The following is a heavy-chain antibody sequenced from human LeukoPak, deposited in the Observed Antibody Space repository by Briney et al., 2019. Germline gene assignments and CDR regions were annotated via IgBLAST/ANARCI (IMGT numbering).Heavy chain of an antibody. CDR1: GGSISSSNW. CDR3: ARGVVVVAEAGFDY. Sequence: SETLSLTCAVSGGSISSSNWWSWVRQPPGKGLEWIGEIYHSGSTNYNPSLKSRVTISVDKSKNQFSLKLSSVTAADTAVYYCARGVVVVAEAGFDYWGQGTLVTVSS. J-gene: IGHJ4*02. D-gene: IGHD2-15*01. CDR2: IYHSGST. V-gene: IGHV4-4*02.